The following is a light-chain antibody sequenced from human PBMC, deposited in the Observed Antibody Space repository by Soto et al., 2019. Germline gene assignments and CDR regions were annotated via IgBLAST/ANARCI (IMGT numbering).Light chain of an antibody. CDR3: AAWDDSLNGPL. CDR2: SDN. CDR1: SSNVGSNF. V-gene: IGLV1-44*01. J-gene: IGLJ2*01. Sequence: QSVLTQPPSASGTPGQRVTISCSGSSSNVGSNFVNWYQHLPVTAPKLLIHSDNRRPSGVPDRFSGSKSGTSASLAISGLQSDDEADYYCAAWDDSLNGPLFGGGTKLTVL.